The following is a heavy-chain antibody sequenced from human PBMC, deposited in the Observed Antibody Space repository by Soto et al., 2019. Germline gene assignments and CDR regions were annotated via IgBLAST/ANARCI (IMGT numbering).Heavy chain of an antibody. Sequence: GGSLRLSCAASQFSFSSYWMHWVRQVPGKGPAWVSRINHDGSKTEYADSVKGRFTISRDNTNNTLYLQMNTLRVAHTAVYYCAKDSLRYSSGWYFYVPHYYYYGIHAWRQGTTVT. CDR1: QFSFSSYW. CDR2: INHDGSKT. V-gene: IGHV3-74*01. D-gene: IGHD6-19*01. CDR3: AKDSLRYSSGWYFYVPHYYYYGIHA. J-gene: IGHJ6*02.